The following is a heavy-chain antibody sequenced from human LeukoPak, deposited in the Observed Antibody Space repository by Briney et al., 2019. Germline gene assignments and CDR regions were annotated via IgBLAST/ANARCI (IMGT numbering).Heavy chain of an antibody. J-gene: IGHJ2*01. CDR1: GGSISGGSYY. CDR3: ARWGDVYWYFDL. V-gene: IGHV4-61*02. Sequence: SETLSVTCTVSGGSISGGSYYWSWIRQPTGEGLEWIGRIYTSGSTNYNPSLKSRVTISVDTSKNQFSLKLSSVTAADTAVYYCARWGDVYWYFDLWGRGTLVTVSS. CDR2: IYTSGST. D-gene: IGHD3-16*01.